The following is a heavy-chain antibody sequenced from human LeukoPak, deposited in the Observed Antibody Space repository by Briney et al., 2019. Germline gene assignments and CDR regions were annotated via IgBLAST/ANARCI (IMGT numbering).Heavy chain of an antibody. CDR3: ARLRGVYDAFDI. CDR1: GFTFSSYG. J-gene: IGHJ3*02. CDR2: IWYDGSNK. V-gene: IGHV3-33*08. D-gene: IGHD5/OR15-5a*01. Sequence: GRSLRLSCAASGFTFSSYGMHWVRPARGKGLEGVADIWYDGSNKYYADSVKGRFTISRDNSKSTLYLQMDSLRAEDTAVYYCARLRGVYDAFDIWGQGTMVTVSS.